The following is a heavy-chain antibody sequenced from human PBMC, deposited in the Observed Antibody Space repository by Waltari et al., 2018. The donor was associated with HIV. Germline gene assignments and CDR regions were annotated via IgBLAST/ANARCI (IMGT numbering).Heavy chain of an antibody. V-gene: IGHV3-9*01. CDR3: AKGGTVTTDYFNY. CDR1: GFFFHDYA. CDR2: ISWNSGTI. D-gene: IGHD4-17*01. J-gene: IGHJ4*02. Sequence: EVQLVESGGGLVQPGRSLRLSCAASGFFFHDYAMHWVRPAPGKGLEWVSGISWNSGTIYYADSVRGRFTISRDNAKNSLYLQMNSLRAEDTAFYYCAKGGTVTTDYFNYWGQGTLVTVSS.